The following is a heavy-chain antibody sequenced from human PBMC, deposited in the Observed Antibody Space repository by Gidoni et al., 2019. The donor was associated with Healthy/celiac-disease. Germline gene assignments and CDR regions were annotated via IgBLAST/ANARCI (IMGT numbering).Heavy chain of an antibody. CDR1: GFTFSSYG. CDR2: ISYDGSNK. J-gene: IGHJ6*02. D-gene: IGHD6-13*01. Sequence: QVQLVESGGGVVQPGRSLRLSCAASGFTFSSYGMHWVRQAPGKGLEWVAVISYDGSNKYYADSVKGRFTISRDNSKNTLYLQMNSLRAEDTAVYYCAKDRYSSSWYPYYYYYGMDVWGQGTTVTVSS. CDR3: AKDRYSSSWYPYYYYYGMDV. V-gene: IGHV3-30*18.